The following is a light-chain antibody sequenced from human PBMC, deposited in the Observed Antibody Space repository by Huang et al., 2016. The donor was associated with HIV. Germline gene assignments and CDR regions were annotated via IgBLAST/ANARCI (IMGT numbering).Light chain of an antibody. Sequence: IQMTQSPASLSASVGDRVTITCRASQNIGNALGWYQQRQGKAPKLLVSYTSHLQSGVPSRLTGSGSATHCTLTISGLQPEDFAVYYCLQDHIYPWTFGQGTKVEI. V-gene: IGKV1-6*01. CDR3: LQDHIYPWT. CDR2: YTS. J-gene: IGKJ1*01. CDR1: QNIGNA.